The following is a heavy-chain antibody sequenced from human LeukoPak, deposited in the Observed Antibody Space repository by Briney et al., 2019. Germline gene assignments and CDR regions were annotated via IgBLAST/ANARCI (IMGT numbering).Heavy chain of an antibody. CDR2: IKVAGSEK. V-gene: IGHV3-7*04. CDR1: EFTFSSYA. Sequence: GGSLRLSCAASEFTFSSYAMHWVRQAPGKGLEWVASIKVAGSEKYYVDSVKGRFTISRDNAKNSLYLQMNSLRAEDTAVYYCARGGVVGGRFGEWGQGTLVTVSS. J-gene: IGHJ4*02. D-gene: IGHD1-26*01. CDR3: ARGGVVGGRFGE.